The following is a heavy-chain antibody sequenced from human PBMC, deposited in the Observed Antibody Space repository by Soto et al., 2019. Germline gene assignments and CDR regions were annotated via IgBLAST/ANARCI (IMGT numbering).Heavy chain of an antibody. CDR1: GDSVSSNSAA. J-gene: IGHJ6*02. D-gene: IGHD2-8*01. V-gene: IGHV6-1*01. Sequence: SQTLSLTCAISGDSVSSNSAAWNWIRQSPSRGLEWLGRTYYRSKWYNDYAVSVKSRITINPDTSKNQFSLQLNSVTPEDTAVYYCARVELMVYARNYYYYGMDVWGQGTTVTVSS. CDR2: TYYRSKWYN. CDR3: ARVELMVYARNYYYYGMDV.